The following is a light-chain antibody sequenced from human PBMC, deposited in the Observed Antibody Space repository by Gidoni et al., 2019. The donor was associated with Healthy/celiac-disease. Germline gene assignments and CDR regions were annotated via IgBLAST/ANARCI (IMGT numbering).Light chain of an antibody. CDR2: GAS. V-gene: IGKV3-15*01. Sequence: EIVMTQSPATLSVSPGERATLSCRASQSVSSNLAWYQQKPGQAPRLLIYGASTRATGIPARFSGSGSGTEFTLTIRSLQSEDFAVYYCQQYNNWPPLTFGGGKKVEIK. CDR1: QSVSSN. J-gene: IGKJ4*01. CDR3: QQYNNWPPLT.